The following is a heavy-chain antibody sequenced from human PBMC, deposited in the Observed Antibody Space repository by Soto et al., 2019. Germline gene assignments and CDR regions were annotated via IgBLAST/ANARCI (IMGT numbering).Heavy chain of an antibody. CDR1: GFAFSSYA. V-gene: IGHV3-23*01. J-gene: IGHJ4*02. Sequence: GGSLRLSCAASGFAFSSYAMSWVRQAPGKGLEWVSVISGSGGNTYYADSVKGRFTISRDNSKNTLYLQMNSLRAEDTAVYYCAKGPSSGWLYFDYWGQGTLVTVSS. CDR2: ISGSGGNT. D-gene: IGHD6-19*01. CDR3: AKGPSSGWLYFDY.